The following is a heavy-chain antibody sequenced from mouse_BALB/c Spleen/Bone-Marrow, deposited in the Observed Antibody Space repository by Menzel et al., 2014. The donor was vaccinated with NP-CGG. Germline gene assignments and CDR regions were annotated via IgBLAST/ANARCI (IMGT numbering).Heavy chain of an antibody. J-gene: IGHJ2*01. D-gene: IGHD1-1*01. Sequence: QVQLKESGAELVKPGASVKLSCKASGYTFTSYWMHWVKQRPGQGLEWIGEIDPSDSYTNYNQKFKGKATLTVDKSSGTAYMQLSSLTSEDSAVYYCAITTVVATGDYWGQGTTLTVSS. CDR3: AITTVVATGDY. V-gene: IGHV1-69*02. CDR1: GYTFTSYW. CDR2: IDPSDSYT.